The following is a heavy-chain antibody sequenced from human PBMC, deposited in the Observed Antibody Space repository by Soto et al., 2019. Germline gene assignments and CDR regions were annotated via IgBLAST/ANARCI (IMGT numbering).Heavy chain of an antibody. CDR3: ARELVGTGWYFDL. D-gene: IGHD2-21*02. Sequence: EGQLVESGGGLVQPGGSLRLSCGASGFSFSSYSISWVRQAPGKGLEWVANINHAGSEKYYVGSVKGRFTMCRDNAKNSAYLQMNSLRVDDTAVYYCARELVGTGWYFDLWGRGTLVTVSS. CDR1: GFSFSSYS. V-gene: IGHV3-7*01. CDR2: INHAGSEK. J-gene: IGHJ2*01.